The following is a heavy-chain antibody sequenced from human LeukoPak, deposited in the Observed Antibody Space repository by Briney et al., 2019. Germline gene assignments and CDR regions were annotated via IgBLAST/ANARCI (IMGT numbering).Heavy chain of an antibody. V-gene: IGHV3-21*01. D-gene: IGHD6-13*01. CDR1: GFTFSSYS. CDR2: ISSSSSYI. CDR3: ASSQGYSSSWYAGRFDY. J-gene: IGHJ4*02. Sequence: GGSLRLSCAASGFTFSSYSMNWVRQAPGKGLEWVSSISSSSSYIYYADSVKGRFTISRGNSKNTLYLQMNSLRAEDTAVYYCASSQGYSSSWYAGRFDYWGQGTLVTVSS.